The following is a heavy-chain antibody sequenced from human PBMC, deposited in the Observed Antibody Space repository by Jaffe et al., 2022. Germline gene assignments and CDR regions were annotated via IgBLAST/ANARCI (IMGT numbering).Heavy chain of an antibody. J-gene: IGHJ4*02. Sequence: QVQLVESGGGVVQPGGSLRLSCAASGFTFNTYGMHWVRQAPGRGLEWVAFISYDGSNKNYADSVKGRFTISRDNSKNTLYLQMNSLRAEDTAIYYCAKDITNFAVVTYYFDYWGQGSLVTVSS. CDR3: AKDITNFAVVTYYFDY. CDR1: GFTFNTYG. D-gene: IGHD3-3*01. V-gene: IGHV3-30*02. CDR2: ISYDGSNK.